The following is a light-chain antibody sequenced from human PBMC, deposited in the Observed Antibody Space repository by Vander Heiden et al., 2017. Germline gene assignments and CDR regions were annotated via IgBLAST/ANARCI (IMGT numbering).Light chain of an antibody. J-gene: IGKJ4*01. Sequence: ELVLTQSPATLSLSPGARATLSCRASQSVSSYLAWYQQKPGQAPRLLIYDASNRATGIPARFSGSGSGTDFTLTISSLEPEDFAVYYCQQRSNWPPTFGGGTKVEIK. CDR3: QQRSNWPPT. CDR1: QSVSSY. CDR2: DAS. V-gene: IGKV3-11*01.